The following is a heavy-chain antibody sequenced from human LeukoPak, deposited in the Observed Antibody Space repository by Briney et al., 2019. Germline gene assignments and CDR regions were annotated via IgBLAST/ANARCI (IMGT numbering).Heavy chain of an antibody. J-gene: IGHJ5*02. D-gene: IGHD4-17*01. Sequence: ASVKVSCKASGYTFTGYYMHWVRQAPGQGLEWMGWINPNSGGTNYAQKFQGRVTMTRDTSISTAYMELSRLRSDDTAVYYCARDTGDYGDYVFRFDPWGQGTLVTVSS. V-gene: IGHV1-2*02. CDR2: INPNSGGT. CDR3: ARDTGDYGDYVFRFDP. CDR1: GYTFTGYY.